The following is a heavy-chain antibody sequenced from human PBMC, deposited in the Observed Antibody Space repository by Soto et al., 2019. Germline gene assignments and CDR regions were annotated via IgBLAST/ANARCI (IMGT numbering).Heavy chain of an antibody. J-gene: IGHJ6*02. Sequence: QVQLVQSGAELKEPGDSVRVSCEASGYTFTAYYIHWVRQAPGQGLEWMGWINPRFGDTSYAQDFQGRVSMTRDTYISTVYLELSRLTSDDTAIYYCARNMDYYYGPGSGNGHGFWGQGTKATVFS. D-gene: IGHD3-10*01. CDR3: ARNMDYYYGPGSGNGHGF. CDR1: GYTFTAYY. V-gene: IGHV1-2*02. CDR2: INPRFGDT.